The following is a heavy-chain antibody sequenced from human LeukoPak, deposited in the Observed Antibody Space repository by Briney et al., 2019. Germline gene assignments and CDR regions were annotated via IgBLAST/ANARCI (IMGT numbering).Heavy chain of an antibody. CDR2: IYSGGGT. J-gene: IGHJ4*02. Sequence: GGSLRLSRVASGFTVSNNYMSWVRQAPGKGLEWVSVIYSGGGTYYADSVKGRFTISRDNSKNTLYLQMNSLRAEDTAVYYCARDRRVRGYPSGYADWGQGTLVTVSS. CDR3: ARDRRVRGYPSGYAD. CDR1: GFTVSNNY. V-gene: IGHV3-53*01. D-gene: IGHD5-18*01.